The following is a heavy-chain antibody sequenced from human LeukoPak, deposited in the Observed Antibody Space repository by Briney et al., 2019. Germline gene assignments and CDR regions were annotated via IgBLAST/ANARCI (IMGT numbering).Heavy chain of an antibody. J-gene: IGHJ4*02. CDR2: INPSGGST. D-gene: IGHD3-22*01. CDR3: ARAPNYYDSSGYSFDY. CDR1: GYTFTSYY. V-gene: IGHV1-46*01. Sequence: GASVKVSCKASGYTFTSYYMHWVRQAPGQGLEWMGIINPSGGSTSYAQKFQGRVTMTRDMSTSTVYMELSSLRSEVTAVYYCARAPNYYDSSGYSFDYWGQGTLVTVSS.